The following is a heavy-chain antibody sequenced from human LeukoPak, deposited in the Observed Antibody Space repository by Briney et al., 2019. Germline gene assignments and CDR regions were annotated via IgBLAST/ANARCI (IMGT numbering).Heavy chain of an antibody. V-gene: IGHV1-18*01. CDR2: ISAYNGNT. CDR1: GYTFTSYG. J-gene: IGHJ3*02. CDR3: ARDSNWNDRQNAFDI. Sequence: ASVKVSCKASGYTFTSYGISWVRQAPGQGLEWMGWISAYNGNTNYAQKFQGRVTITRDTSASTAYMELSSLRSEDTAVYYCARDSNWNDRQNAFDIWGQGTMVTVSS. D-gene: IGHD1-1*01.